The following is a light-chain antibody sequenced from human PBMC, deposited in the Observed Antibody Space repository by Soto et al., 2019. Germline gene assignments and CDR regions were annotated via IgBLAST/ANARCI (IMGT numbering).Light chain of an antibody. CDR3: CSYAGTYSFVV. V-gene: IGLV2-11*01. CDR1: TSDVGGYNY. J-gene: IGLJ2*01. Sequence: QSALTQPRSVSGSPGQSVTIPCTGTTSDVGGYNYVSWHQQHPGKAPKLMIYDVSKRPSGVPDRFSGSKSGNTASLTISGLQAEVEAEYYCCSYAGTYSFVVFGGGTKLTVL. CDR2: DVS.